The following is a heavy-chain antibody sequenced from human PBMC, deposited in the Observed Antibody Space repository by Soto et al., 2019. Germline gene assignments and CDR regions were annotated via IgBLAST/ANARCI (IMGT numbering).Heavy chain of an antibody. Sequence: GGSLRLSCAASGFTFSSYAMHWVRQAPGKGLEWVAVISYDGSNKYYADSVKGRFTISRDNSKNTLYLQMNSLRAEDTAVYYCARDGDIVVVVAATGLYYFDYWGQGTLVTVSS. J-gene: IGHJ4*02. CDR3: ARDGDIVVVVAATGLYYFDY. D-gene: IGHD2-15*01. CDR2: ISYDGSNK. CDR1: GFTFSSYA. V-gene: IGHV3-30-3*01.